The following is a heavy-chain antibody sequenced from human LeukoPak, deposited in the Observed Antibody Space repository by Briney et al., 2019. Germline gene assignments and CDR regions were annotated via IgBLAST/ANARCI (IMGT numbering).Heavy chain of an antibody. J-gene: IGHJ4*02. CDR3: ARDLVDDFWSGHNFDY. CDR1: GFTFSSYA. CDR2: ISYDGSNK. D-gene: IGHD3-3*01. V-gene: IGHV3-30-3*01. Sequence: GGSLRLSCAASGFTFSSYAMHWVRQAPGKGLEWVAVISYDGSNKYYADSVKGRFTISRDNSKNTLYLQMNSLRAEDTAVYYCARDLVDDFWSGHNFDYWGQGTLVTVSS.